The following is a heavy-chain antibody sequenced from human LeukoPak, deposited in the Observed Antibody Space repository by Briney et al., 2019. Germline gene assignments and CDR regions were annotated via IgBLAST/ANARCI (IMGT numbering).Heavy chain of an antibody. CDR2: ISSSSSYI. V-gene: IGHV3-21*01. D-gene: IGHD2-15*01. Sequence: PGGSLRLSCAASGFTFSSYSMNWVRQAPGKGLEWVSSISSSSSYIYYADSMKGRFTMSRDNAKNSLYLQMNSLRAEDTAVYYCARDRESYCTGGGCYSTGDYWGQGTLVTVSS. J-gene: IGHJ4*02. CDR1: GFTFSSYS. CDR3: ARDRESYCTGGGCYSTGDY.